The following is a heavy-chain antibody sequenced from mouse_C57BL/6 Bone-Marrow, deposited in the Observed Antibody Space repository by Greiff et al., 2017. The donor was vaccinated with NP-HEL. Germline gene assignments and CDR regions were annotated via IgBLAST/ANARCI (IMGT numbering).Heavy chain of an antibody. CDR3: ATTVVSHYYAMDY. CDR1: GYTFTDYY. Sequence: QVQLHQSGAELVRPGASVKLSCKASGYTFTDYYINWVKQRPGQGLEWIARIYPGSGNTYYNEKFKGKATLTAEKSSSTAYMQLSSLTSEDSAVYFCATTVVSHYYAMDYWGQGTSVTVSS. V-gene: IGHV1-76*01. J-gene: IGHJ4*01. D-gene: IGHD1-1*01. CDR2: IYPGSGNT.